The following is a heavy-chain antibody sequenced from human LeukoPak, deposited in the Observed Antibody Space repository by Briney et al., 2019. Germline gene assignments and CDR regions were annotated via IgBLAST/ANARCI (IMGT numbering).Heavy chain of an antibody. CDR3: ASNGGSGYWGYDFDY. V-gene: IGHV4-59*08. CDR2: IYYSGST. CDR1: GGSINSYY. Sequence: PSETLSLTCTVSGGSINSYYWSWLRQPPGKGLEWIGYIYYSGSTNYNPSLKSRVTISVDTSKNQFSLKLSSVTAADTAVYYCASNGGSGYWGYDFDYWGQGTLVTVSS. D-gene: IGHD3-3*01. J-gene: IGHJ4*02.